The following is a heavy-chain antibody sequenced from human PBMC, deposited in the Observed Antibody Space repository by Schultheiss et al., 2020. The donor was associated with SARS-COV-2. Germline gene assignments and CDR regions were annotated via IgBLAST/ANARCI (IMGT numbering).Heavy chain of an antibody. V-gene: IGHV4-4*08. D-gene: IGHD4-17*01. J-gene: IGHJ4*02. CDR1: GGSISRYY. CDR2: VYSSGNT. Sequence: SETLSLTCTVSGGSISRYYWSWIRQSPGTGLEWIGYVYSSGNTNYNPSLKSRVTISVDTSKNQFSLKLSSVTAADTAVYYCAREYGDYGGNFDYWGQGTLVTVSS. CDR3: AREYGDYGGNFDY.